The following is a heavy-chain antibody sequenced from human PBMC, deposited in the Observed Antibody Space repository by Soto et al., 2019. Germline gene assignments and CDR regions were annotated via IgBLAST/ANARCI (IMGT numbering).Heavy chain of an antibody. D-gene: IGHD2-2*01. CDR3: ARGSSTNYYYYGMDV. CDR1: GFNFSSYG. CDR2: IWYDGSNK. J-gene: IGHJ6*02. Sequence: QVQLVGSGGGVVQPGRSLSVSCAASGFNFSSYGMHWVRQAPGKGLEWVAVIWYDGSNKYYADSVKGRFTISRDNSKNTLYLQMNSLRAEDTAVYYCARGSSTNYYYYGMDVWGQGTTVTVSS. V-gene: IGHV3-33*01.